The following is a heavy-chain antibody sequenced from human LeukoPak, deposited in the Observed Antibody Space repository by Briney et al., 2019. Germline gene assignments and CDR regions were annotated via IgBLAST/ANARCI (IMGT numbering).Heavy chain of an antibody. D-gene: IGHD3-10*01. CDR2: INHSGST. Sequence: SETLSLTCAVYGGSFSGYYWSWIRQPPGKGLEWIGEINHSGSTNYNPSLKSRVTISVDTSKNQFSLKLSSVTAADTAVYYCARGSLWFGEYKGQDYWGQGTLVTVSP. CDR3: ARGSLWFGEYKGQDY. J-gene: IGHJ4*02. V-gene: IGHV4-34*01. CDR1: GGSFSGYY.